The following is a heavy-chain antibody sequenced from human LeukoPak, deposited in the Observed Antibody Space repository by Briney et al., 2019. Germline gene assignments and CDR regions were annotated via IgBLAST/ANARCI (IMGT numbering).Heavy chain of an antibody. Sequence: SQTLSLTCTVSGGSICSGGYYWSWIRQPPGKGLEWIGYIYHSGSTYYNPSLKSRVTISVDRSKSQFALKLGSVTAADTAVYYCAKAPRDYYDSSAREAFDIWGQGTMVTVSS. D-gene: IGHD3-22*01. V-gene: IGHV4-30-2*01. CDR1: GGSICSGGYY. CDR3: AKAPRDYYDSSAREAFDI. J-gene: IGHJ3*02. CDR2: IYHSGST.